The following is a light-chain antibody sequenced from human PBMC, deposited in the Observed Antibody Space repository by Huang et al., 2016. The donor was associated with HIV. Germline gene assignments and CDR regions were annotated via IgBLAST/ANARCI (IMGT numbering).Light chain of an antibody. V-gene: IGKV3-20*01. CDR1: QIIGNTY. J-gene: IGKJ2*01. Sequence: EVVLTQSPGTLSLSPGERATLSCRASQIIGNTYVAWYQQKPGQAPRLLIYAASTRATDIPDRFSGRGSGTDFALTISRLEPEDFAIYYCQQLRTFGQGTKLEIK. CDR2: AAS. CDR3: QQLRT.